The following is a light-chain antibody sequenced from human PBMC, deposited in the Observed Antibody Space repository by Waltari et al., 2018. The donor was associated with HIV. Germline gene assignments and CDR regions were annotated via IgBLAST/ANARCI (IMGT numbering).Light chain of an antibody. CDR1: QKISSW. CDR2: QAS. CDR3: QQYDTFPYT. J-gene: IGKJ2*01. V-gene: IGKV1-5*01. Sequence: DIQMTQSPSTLSASVGDRVTITCRASQKISSWLAWYQQRPGKAHNLLIYQASTLQGGVPSRFSGSGSGTDFTLTINRLQSDDFGTYYCQQYDTFPYTFGPGTNLEIK.